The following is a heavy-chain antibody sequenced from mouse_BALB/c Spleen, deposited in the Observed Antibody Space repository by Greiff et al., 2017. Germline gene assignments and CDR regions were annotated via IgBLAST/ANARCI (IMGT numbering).Heavy chain of an antibody. Sequence: VKLMESGPGLVAPSQSLSITCTVSGFSLTSSGVHWVRQPPGKGLEWLGVIWAGGSTNYNSALMSRLSISKDNSKSQVFLKMNRLQTDDTAMYYCARDEGSSYGFAYWGQGTLVTVSA. CDR1: GFSLTSSG. V-gene: IGHV2-9*02. J-gene: IGHJ3*01. CDR2: IWAGGST. D-gene: IGHD1-1*01. CDR3: ARDEGSSYGFAY.